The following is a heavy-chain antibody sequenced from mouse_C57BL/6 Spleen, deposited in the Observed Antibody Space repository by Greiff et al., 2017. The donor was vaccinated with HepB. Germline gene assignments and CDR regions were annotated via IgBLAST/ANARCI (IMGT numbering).Heavy chain of an antibody. Sequence: GGGLVQPKGSLKLSCAASGFTFNTYAMHWVRQAPGKGLEWVARIRSKSSNYATYYADSVKDRFTISRDDSQSMLYPQMNNLKTEDTAMYYCVREGYYGSSFGWAIDYWGQGTSVTVSS. J-gene: IGHJ4*01. CDR2: IRSKSSNYAT. CDR1: GFTFNTYA. D-gene: IGHD1-1*01. CDR3: VREGYYGSSFGWAIDY. V-gene: IGHV10-3*01.